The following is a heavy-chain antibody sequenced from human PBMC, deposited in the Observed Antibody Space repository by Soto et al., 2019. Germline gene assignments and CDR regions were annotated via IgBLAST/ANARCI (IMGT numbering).Heavy chain of an antibody. J-gene: IGHJ4*02. CDR2: IYYSGST. CDR1: GGSISSSSYY. CDR3: ARRRTESYYDSSGYYFDY. D-gene: IGHD3-22*01. V-gene: IGHV4-39*01. Sequence: SETLSLSCTVSGGSISSSSYYWGWIRQPPGKGLEWIGSIYYSGSTYYNPSLKSRVTISVDTSKNQFSLKLSSVTAADTAVYYCARRRTESYYDSSGYYFDYWGQGTLVTVSS.